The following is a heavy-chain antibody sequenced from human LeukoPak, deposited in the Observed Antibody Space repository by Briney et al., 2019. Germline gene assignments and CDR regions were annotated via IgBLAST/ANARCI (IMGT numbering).Heavy chain of an antibody. V-gene: IGHV1-24*01. CDR1: GYTFTSYG. CDR3: ATVGTSTVDHPYNWFDP. J-gene: IGHJ5*02. CDR2: FDPEDGET. D-gene: IGHD1-14*01. Sequence: ASVKVSCKASGYTFTSYGISWVRQAPGKGLEWMGGFDPEDGETIYAQKFQGRVTMTEDTSTDTAYMELSSLRSEDTAVYYCATVGTSTVDHPYNWFDPWGQGTLVTVSS.